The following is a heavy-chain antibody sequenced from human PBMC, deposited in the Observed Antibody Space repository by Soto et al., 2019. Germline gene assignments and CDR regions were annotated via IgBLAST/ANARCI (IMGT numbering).Heavy chain of an antibody. CDR1: GASISRAYY. V-gene: IGHV4-34*01. D-gene: IGHD2-2*01. CDR2: INHSGST. CDR3: AREICSSTSCSEGGFDY. Sequence: TSETLSLTCAVSGASISRAYYWSWIRQPPGKGLEWIGEINHSGSTNYNPSLKSRVTISVDTSKNQFSLKLSSVTAADTAVYYCAREICSSTSCSEGGFDYWGQGTLVTVSS. J-gene: IGHJ4*02.